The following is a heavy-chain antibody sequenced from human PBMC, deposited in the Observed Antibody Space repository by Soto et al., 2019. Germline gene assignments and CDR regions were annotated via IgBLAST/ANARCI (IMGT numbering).Heavy chain of an antibody. D-gene: IGHD6-13*01. V-gene: IGHV1-69*13. CDR2: IIPIFGTA. CDR3: AHNKPGIASNWFDP. Sequence: SVKVSCKDSGGTFSSYAISWVRQAPGQGLEWMGGIIPIFGTANYAQKFQGRVTITADESTSTAYMELSSLRSEDTAVYYCAHNKPGIASNWFDPWGQGILVTVS. J-gene: IGHJ5*02. CDR1: GGTFSSYA.